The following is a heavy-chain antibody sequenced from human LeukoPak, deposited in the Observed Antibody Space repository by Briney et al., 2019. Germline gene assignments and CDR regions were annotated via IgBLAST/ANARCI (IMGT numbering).Heavy chain of an antibody. Sequence: GGSLRLSCAASGFTFSSYATHWVRQAPGKRLEWVALISYDGSNKYYADSVKARFIISRDNSKNTVYLQMNSLRAQDTALYYCAKDSKAVTGTGNIDYWGQGTLVTVSS. J-gene: IGHJ4*02. D-gene: IGHD6-19*01. CDR3: AKDSKAVTGTGNIDY. CDR1: GFTFSSYA. V-gene: IGHV3-30*04. CDR2: ISYDGSNK.